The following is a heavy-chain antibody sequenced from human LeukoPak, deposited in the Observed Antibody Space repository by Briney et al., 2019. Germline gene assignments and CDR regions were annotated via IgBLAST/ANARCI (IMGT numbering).Heavy chain of an antibody. CDR2: IRYDGSNK. J-gene: IGHJ3*02. D-gene: IGHD2-8*01. V-gene: IGHV3-30*02. Sequence: GGSLRLSCAASGFTFSSYAMSWVRQAPGKGLEWVAFIRYDGSNKYYADSVKGRFTISRDNSKNTLYLQMNSLRAEDTAVYYCARVLAVLDAFDIWGQGTMVTVSS. CDR3: ARVLAVLDAFDI. CDR1: GFTFSSYA.